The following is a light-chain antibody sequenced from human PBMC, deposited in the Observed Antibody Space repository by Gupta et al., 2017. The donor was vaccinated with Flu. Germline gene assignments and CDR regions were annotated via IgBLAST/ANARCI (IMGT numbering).Light chain of an antibody. Sequence: VVTQSPGTLSLSPGERATLSCRASESVSGGNLAWYQKKPGQAPRLLIYSSSSRATGIPDRFSGSWSGTDLTLIISSLEPEDFVFYYCQLYGTSSITFGQGTRVEI. CDR2: SSS. CDR1: ESVSGGN. J-gene: IGKJ5*01. V-gene: IGKV3-20*01. CDR3: QLYGTSSIT.